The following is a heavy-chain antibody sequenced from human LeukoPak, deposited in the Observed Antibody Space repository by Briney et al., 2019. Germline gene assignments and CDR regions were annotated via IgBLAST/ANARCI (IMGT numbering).Heavy chain of an antibody. CDR2: IYYSGST. CDR3: ARVGGGGWYFDL. D-gene: IGHD3-16*01. CDR1: GDSISSYY. V-gene: IGHV4-59*01. J-gene: IGHJ2*01. Sequence: SETLSLTCTVSGDSISSYYWSWIRQPPGKGLEWIGYIYYSGSTNYNPSLKSRVTISVDTSKNQFSLKLSSVTAADTAVYYCARVGGGGWYFDLWGRGTLVTVSS.